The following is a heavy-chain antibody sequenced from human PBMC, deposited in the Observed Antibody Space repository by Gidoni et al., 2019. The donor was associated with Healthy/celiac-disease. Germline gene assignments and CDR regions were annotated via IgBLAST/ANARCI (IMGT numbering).Heavy chain of an antibody. Sequence: QVQLVESGGGVVQPGRSLRLSGAASGFTFSSYGMHWFRQAPGKGLEVVAVISYDGSNKYYADTVKGRFTISRDNSKNTLYLQMNSLRAEDTAVYYCAKDLGCSSTSCYENYYYYGMDVWGQGTTVTVSS. V-gene: IGHV3-30*18. CDR3: AKDLGCSSTSCYENYYYYGMDV. CDR1: GFTFSSYG. J-gene: IGHJ6*02. D-gene: IGHD2-2*01. CDR2: ISYDGSNK.